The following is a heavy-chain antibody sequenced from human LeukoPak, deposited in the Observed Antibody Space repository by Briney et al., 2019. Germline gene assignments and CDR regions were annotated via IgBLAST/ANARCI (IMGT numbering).Heavy chain of an antibody. CDR3: ARDPASSSWYYFDY. V-gene: IGHV3-23*01. CDR1: GFTFSSYA. CDR2: ISGSGGST. Sequence: PGGSLRLSCAASGFTFSSYAMSWVRQAPGKGLEWVSAISGSGGSTYYADSVKGRFTISRDNAKNSLYLQMNSLRAEDTAVYYCARDPASSSWYYFDYWGQGTLVTVSS. J-gene: IGHJ4*02. D-gene: IGHD6-13*01.